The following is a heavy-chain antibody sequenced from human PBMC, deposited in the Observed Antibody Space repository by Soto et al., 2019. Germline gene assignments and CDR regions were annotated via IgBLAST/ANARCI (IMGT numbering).Heavy chain of an antibody. CDR1: GFSFSDSY. J-gene: IGHJ6*02. Sequence: QVQLVESGGGLVKPGGSLRLSCAASGFSFSDSYMSWVRQSPGKGLEGVAYISGSSGYTGYADSVKGRFTISRDNAKNSLYLQRNSLRVEDTAVYYCARDRGGYGPPDVWGQGTTVNVSS. D-gene: IGHD1-1*01. CDR2: ISGSSGYT. V-gene: IGHV3-11*06. CDR3: ARDRGGYGPPDV.